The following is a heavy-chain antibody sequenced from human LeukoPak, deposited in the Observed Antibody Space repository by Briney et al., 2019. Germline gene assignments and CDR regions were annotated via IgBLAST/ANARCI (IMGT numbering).Heavy chain of an antibody. J-gene: IGHJ4*02. CDR1: GGSISSYY. CDR2: IYTSGST. Sequence: SETLSLTCTVSGGSISSYYWSWIRQPAGKGLEWIGRIYTSGSTNYNPSLKSRVTMSVDTSKNQFSLKLSSVTAADTAVYYCAREGGIAAAGTNYFDYWGQGTLVTVPS. D-gene: IGHD6-13*01. V-gene: IGHV4-4*07. CDR3: AREGGIAAAGTNYFDY.